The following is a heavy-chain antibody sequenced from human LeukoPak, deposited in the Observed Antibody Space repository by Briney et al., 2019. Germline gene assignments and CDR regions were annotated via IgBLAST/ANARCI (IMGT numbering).Heavy chain of an antibody. D-gene: IGHD6-13*01. CDR3: ARDAVSSSWYGGPYFDY. Sequence: GGSLRLSCAASGFTVSSNYMSWVRQAPGKGLEWVSVIYSGGSTYYADSVKGRFTISRDNSKNTLYLQMNSLRAEDTAVYYCARDAVSSSWYGGPYFDYWGQGTLVTVSS. V-gene: IGHV3-66*01. CDR1: GFTVSSNY. J-gene: IGHJ4*02. CDR2: IYSGGST.